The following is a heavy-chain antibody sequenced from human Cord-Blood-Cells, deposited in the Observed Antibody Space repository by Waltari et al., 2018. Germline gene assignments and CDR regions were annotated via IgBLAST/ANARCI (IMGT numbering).Heavy chain of an antibody. CDR3: ARSKLDWYFDL. V-gene: IGHV3-53*01. D-gene: IGHD1-1*01. J-gene: IGHJ2*01. Sequence: EVQLVESGGGLIQPGGSLRLSCAASGFTVSSNYMSWVRQAPGKGLEWVSVIYSGGSTYYADSVKGRLTISRDNSKNTLYLQMNSLRAEDMAVYYCARSKLDWYFDLWGRGTLVTVSS. CDR2: IYSGGST. CDR1: GFTVSSNY.